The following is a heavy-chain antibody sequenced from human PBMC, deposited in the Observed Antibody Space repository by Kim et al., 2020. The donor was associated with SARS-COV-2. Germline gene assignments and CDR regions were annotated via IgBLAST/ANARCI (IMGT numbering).Heavy chain of an antibody. CDR2: IYYRSKWYN. CDR3: ARGLPDYYYTMDV. CDR1: GDSVSSDRAA. V-gene: IGHV6-1*01. Sequence: SQTLSLTCVISGDSVSSDRAAWNWIRQSPSRGLEWLGRIYYRSKWYNDYVVSMKSRITINPDTSKNQFSLQLKSVTPEDTAVYYCARGLPDYYYTMDVWAQGTTVTVSS. J-gene: IGHJ6*02.